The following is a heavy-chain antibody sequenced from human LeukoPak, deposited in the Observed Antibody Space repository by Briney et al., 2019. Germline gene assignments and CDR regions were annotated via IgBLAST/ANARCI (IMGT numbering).Heavy chain of an antibody. V-gene: IGHV4-39*07. CDR1: GGSISSSSYY. D-gene: IGHD4/OR15-4a*01. J-gene: IGHJ2*01. Sequence: TSETLSLTCTVSGGSISSSSYYWGWIRQPPGKGLEWIGSIYYSGSTYYNPSLKSRVTISVDTSKNQFSLKLSSVTAADTAVYYCARGDDFGDSFDLWGRGTLVTVSS. CDR3: ARGDDFGDSFDL. CDR2: IYYSGST.